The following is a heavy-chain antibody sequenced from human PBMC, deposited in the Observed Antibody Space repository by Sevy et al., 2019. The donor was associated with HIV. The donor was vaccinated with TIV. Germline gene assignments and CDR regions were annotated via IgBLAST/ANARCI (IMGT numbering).Heavy chain of an antibody. D-gene: IGHD3-22*01. V-gene: IGHV3-21*06. CDR1: GFHFNYHD. CDR2: ISSNSKYL. Sequence: GGSLRLSCATSGFHFNYHDMHWVRQAPGKGLEWVSSISSNSKYLYYAHSVKGRFTVSRDNARSSLFLQLSDLRAGDTAVYYCPRETGAAYYSDTSGFDYWGQGTLVTVSS. CDR3: PRETGAAYYSDTSGFDY. J-gene: IGHJ4*02.